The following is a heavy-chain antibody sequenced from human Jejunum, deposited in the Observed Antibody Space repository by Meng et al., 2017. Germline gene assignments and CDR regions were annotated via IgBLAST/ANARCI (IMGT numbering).Heavy chain of an antibody. CDR2: MKSDGSST. Sequence: VYVAECGGVLVPPGGSLSLSCVASGFTLSSYWMHWVRQPPGKGLVWVSRMKSDGSSTTYADSVKGRFTISRDNAKNTVYLQMNRLRAEDTAVYYCARDRGWDLPYDLWGQGTLVTVSS. J-gene: IGHJ4*02. V-gene: IGHV3-74*03. CDR1: GFTLSSYW. D-gene: IGHD1-26*01. CDR3: ARDRGWDLPYDL.